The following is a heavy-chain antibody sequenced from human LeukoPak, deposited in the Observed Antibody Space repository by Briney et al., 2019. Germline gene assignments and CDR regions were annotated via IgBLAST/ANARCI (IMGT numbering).Heavy chain of an antibody. Sequence: SVKVSCKASGGTFSSYAISWVRQAPGQGLEWMGGIIPIFGTANYAQKFQGRVTITADESTSTAYMELSSLRSEDAAVYYCAARGAYSSSWANFDYWGQGTLVTVSS. D-gene: IGHD6-13*01. J-gene: IGHJ4*02. CDR2: IIPIFGTA. CDR3: AARGAYSSSWANFDY. V-gene: IGHV1-69*13. CDR1: GGTFSSYA.